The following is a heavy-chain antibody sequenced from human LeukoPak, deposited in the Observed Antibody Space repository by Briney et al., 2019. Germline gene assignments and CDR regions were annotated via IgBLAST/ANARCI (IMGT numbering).Heavy chain of an antibody. CDR1: GYTFTDYY. D-gene: IGHD6-19*01. CDR3: ATSSGWYGRGYWYFDL. V-gene: IGHV1-69-2*01. Sequence: ASVKISCKVSGYTFTDYYMHWVQQAPGKGLEWMGLVYPEDGETIYAERFQGRVTITADTSTDTAYMELSSLRSEDTAVYYCATSSGWYGRGYWYFDLWGCGTLVTVSS. CDR2: VYPEDGET. J-gene: IGHJ2*01.